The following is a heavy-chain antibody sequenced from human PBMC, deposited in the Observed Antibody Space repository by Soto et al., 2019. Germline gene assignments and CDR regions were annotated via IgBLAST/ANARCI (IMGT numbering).Heavy chain of an antibody. D-gene: IGHD3-10*01. Sequence: GGALRLSCAASGFTFSSYAMGWVRQAPGKGLEWVSTLTRSGTTPYAESVRGRFTISRDNSKNTLYLQMDDLRAEDTAVYYCVREFAPGSPNYDYWGLGTLVTVSS. CDR1: GFTFSSYA. J-gene: IGHJ4*02. V-gene: IGHV3-23*01. CDR3: VREFAPGSPNYDY. CDR2: LTRSGTT.